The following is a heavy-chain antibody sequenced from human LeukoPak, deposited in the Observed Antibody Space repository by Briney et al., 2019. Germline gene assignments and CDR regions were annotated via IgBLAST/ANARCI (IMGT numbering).Heavy chain of an antibody. Sequence: PSETLSLTCTVSGGSISSYYWSWIRQPAGKGLEGIGRIYTSGSTNYNPSLTSRVTMSVDTSKNQFSLKLSSVTAADTAVYYCARDQFIAAAGTGAFDIWGQGTMVTVSS. D-gene: IGHD6-13*01. J-gene: IGHJ3*02. V-gene: IGHV4-4*07. CDR2: IYTSGST. CDR1: GGSISSYY. CDR3: ARDQFIAAAGTGAFDI.